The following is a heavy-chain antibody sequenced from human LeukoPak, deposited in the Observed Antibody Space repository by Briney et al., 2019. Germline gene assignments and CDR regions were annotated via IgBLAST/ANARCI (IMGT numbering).Heavy chain of an antibody. CDR2: INHSGST. CDR1: GGSFSGYY. Sequence: PSETLSLTCAVYGGSFSGYYWSWIRQPPGKGLEWSGEINHSGSTNYNPSLKSRVTISADTSKNQFSLKLSSVTAADTAVYYCARTAASLVRAFDPWGQGTLVTVSS. J-gene: IGHJ5*02. D-gene: IGHD2-2*01. V-gene: IGHV4-34*01. CDR3: ARTAASLVRAFDP.